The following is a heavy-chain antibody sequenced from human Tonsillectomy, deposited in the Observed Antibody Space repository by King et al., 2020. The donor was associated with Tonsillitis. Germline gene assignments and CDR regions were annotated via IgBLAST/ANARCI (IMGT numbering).Heavy chain of an antibody. CDR3: ARGLVLPADLTWFAP. CDR2: INPNSGGK. J-gene: IGHJ5*02. D-gene: IGHD2-2*01. Sequence: QLVQSGAEVKKPGASVKVSCKASGYTFTGNYIHWVRQATGQGLEWMGWINPNSGGKNYAQKFQGRVSMTRDTSISTAYMELSRLRTDDTAVYYCARGLVLPADLTWFAPWGQGTLVTVSS. CDR1: GYTFTGNY. V-gene: IGHV1-2*02.